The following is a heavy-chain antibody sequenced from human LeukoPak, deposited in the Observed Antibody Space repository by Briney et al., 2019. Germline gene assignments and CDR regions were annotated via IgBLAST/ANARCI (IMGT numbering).Heavy chain of an antibody. J-gene: IGHJ5*02. V-gene: IGHV4-34*01. CDR2: INHSGGT. CDR1: GGSFSGYY. D-gene: IGHD2-2*01. CDR3: ASSLPYQLLFTLEGAWFDP. Sequence: SETLSLTCAVYGGSFSGYYWSWIRQPPGKGLEWIGEINHSGGTNYNPSLKSRVTISVDTSKNQFSLKLSSVTAADTAVYYCASSLPYQLLFTLEGAWFDPWGQGTLVTVSS.